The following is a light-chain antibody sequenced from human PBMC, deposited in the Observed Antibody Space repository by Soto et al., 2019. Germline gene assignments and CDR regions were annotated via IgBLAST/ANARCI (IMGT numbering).Light chain of an antibody. CDR1: SSDVGGYNC. J-gene: IGLJ3*02. CDR3: CSYAGSGIFVV. V-gene: IGLV2-11*01. CDR2: DVN. Sequence: QSVLTQPRSVSGSPGQSVTISCIGTSSDVGGYNCVSWFRKYPGEAPKLIIYDVNKRPSGVPDRFSGSRSGSTASLTISGLQADDEADYYCCSYAGSGIFVVFGEGTQLTVL.